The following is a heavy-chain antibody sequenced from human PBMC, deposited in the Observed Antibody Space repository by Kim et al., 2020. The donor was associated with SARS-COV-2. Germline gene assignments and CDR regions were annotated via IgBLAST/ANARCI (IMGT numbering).Heavy chain of an antibody. D-gene: IGHD6-13*01. J-gene: IGHJ5*02. Sequence: YAKGFEGRFVFSLDTSVSTAYLQISSLKAEDTAVYYCARDPAADFNWFDPWGQGTLVTVSS. V-gene: IGHV7-4-1*02. CDR3: ARDPAADFNWFDP.